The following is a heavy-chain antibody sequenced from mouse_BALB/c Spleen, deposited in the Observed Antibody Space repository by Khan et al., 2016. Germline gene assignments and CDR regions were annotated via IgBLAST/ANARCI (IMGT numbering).Heavy chain of an antibody. CDR3: AIYGSSAYFDS. CDR2: INTNTEEA. D-gene: IGHD1-1*01. J-gene: IGHJ2*01. CDR1: GYSFRNYG. V-gene: IGHV9-3*02. Sequence: QIQLVQSGPELKKPGETVKISCKASGYSFRNYGINWVTQAPGKGLKWMGWINTNTEEATFAEEFKGRFAFSLETSASTAYLQINNLKNDDTATYFCAIYGSSAYFDSWGGGTTLTVSS.